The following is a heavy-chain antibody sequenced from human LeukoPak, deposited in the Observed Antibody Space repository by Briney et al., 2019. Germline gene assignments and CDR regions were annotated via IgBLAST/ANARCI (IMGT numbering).Heavy chain of an antibody. Sequence: GGSLRLSCAASGFTVSSNYMSWVRQAPGKGLEWVSVIYSGGSTYYADSVKGRFTISRHNSKNTLYLQMSSLRAEDTAVYYCAGGYSYGCFDYWGQGTLVTVSS. CDR1: GFTVSSNY. V-gene: IGHV3-53*04. CDR2: IYSGGST. CDR3: AGGYSYGCFDY. D-gene: IGHD5-18*01. J-gene: IGHJ4*02.